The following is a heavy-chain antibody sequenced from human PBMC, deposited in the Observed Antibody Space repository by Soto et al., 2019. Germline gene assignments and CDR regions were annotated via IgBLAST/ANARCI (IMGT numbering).Heavy chain of an antibody. CDR3: ANTMRTTVTTHDAFDI. V-gene: IGHV3-23*01. Sequence: EVQLLESGGGLVQPGGSLRLSCAASGFTFSSYAMSWVRQAPGKGLEWVSAISGSGGSTYYADSVKGRFTISRDNSKKTLYLQMNSLRAEDTAVYYCANTMRTTVTTHDAFDIWGQGTMVTVSS. D-gene: IGHD4-17*01. CDR2: ISGSGGST. CDR1: GFTFSSYA. J-gene: IGHJ3*02.